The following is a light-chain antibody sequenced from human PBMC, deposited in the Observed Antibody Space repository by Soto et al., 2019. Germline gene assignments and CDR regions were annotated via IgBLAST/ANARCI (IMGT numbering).Light chain of an antibody. CDR3: QQYNSYPYT. CDR1: QSISSW. V-gene: IGKV1-5*01. CDR2: DAS. J-gene: IGKJ2*01. Sequence: DIQMTQSPSTLSASVGDRVTITCRASQSISSWLAWYQQKPGKAPKLLIYDASSLESGVPSRFSGSGSGTEFTLTMSSLQPDDFATYCCQQYNSYPYTFGQGTKLEIK.